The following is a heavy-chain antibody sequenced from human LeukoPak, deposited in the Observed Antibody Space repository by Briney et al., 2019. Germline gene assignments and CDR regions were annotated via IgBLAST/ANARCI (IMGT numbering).Heavy chain of an antibody. D-gene: IGHD5-18*01. CDR3: ARDGYSYSHYCGMDV. CDR2: INHSGST. Sequence: SETLSLTCAVYGGSFSGYYWSWIRQPPGKGLEWIGEINHSGSTNYNPSLKSRVTISVDTSKNQFSLKLSSVTAADTAVYYCARDGYSYSHYCGMDVWGQGTTVTVSS. CDR1: GGSFSGYY. J-gene: IGHJ6*02. V-gene: IGHV4-34*01.